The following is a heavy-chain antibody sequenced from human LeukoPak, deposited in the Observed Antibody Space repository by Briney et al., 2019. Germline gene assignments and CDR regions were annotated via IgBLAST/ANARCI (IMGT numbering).Heavy chain of an antibody. CDR3: ARANYDFWSGYSGFDY. D-gene: IGHD3-3*01. Sequence: SETLSLTCTVSGGSVSSGSYYWSWIRQPPGKGLEWIGYIYYSGSTNYNPSLKSRVTISVDTSKNQFSLKLSSVTAADTAAYYCARANYDFWSGYSGFDYWGQGTLVTVSS. J-gene: IGHJ4*02. V-gene: IGHV4-61*01. CDR1: GGSVSSGSYY. CDR2: IYYSGST.